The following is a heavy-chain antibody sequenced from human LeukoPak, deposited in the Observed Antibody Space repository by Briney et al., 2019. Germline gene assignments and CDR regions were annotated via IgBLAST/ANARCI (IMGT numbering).Heavy chain of an antibody. J-gene: IGHJ3*02. V-gene: IGHV4-30-2*01. D-gene: IGHD1-26*01. CDR1: GGSISSGGYS. CDR3: ASPWGVGAVGNDALDI. CDR2: IYHSGST. Sequence: SQTLSLTCAVSGGSISSGGYSWSWIRQPPGKGLEWIGYIYHSGSTYCNPSLKSRVTISVDRSKNQFSLKLSSVTAADTAVYYCASPWGVGAVGNDALDIWGQGTMVTVSS.